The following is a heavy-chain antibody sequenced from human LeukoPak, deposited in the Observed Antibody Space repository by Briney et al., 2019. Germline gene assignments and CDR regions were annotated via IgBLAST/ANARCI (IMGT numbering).Heavy chain of an antibody. CDR3: ARLGGSGSPDY. Sequence: GESLKISCNDSGYXFTSYWIGWVRQMPGKGLEWMGIIYPGDSNPRYSPSFQGQVTISADKSISTAYVQWSSLKASDTAMYYCARLGGSGSPDYWGQGTLVTVSS. J-gene: IGHJ4*02. V-gene: IGHV5-51*01. D-gene: IGHD3-10*01. CDR1: GYXFTSYW. CDR2: IYPGDSNP.